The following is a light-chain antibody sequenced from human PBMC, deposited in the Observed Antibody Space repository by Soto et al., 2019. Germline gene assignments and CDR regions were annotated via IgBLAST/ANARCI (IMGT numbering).Light chain of an antibody. Sequence: EIVMTHSPATLSVPPGERATLSCRASQSVSTNFAWYQQRAGQAPRLLFYGASIRATAVPARFTASGSGTEFTLTISSLQSEDFAVYYCQQYNSYSWTFGQGTKVDI. V-gene: IGKV3-15*01. CDR1: QSVSTN. CDR2: GAS. CDR3: QQYNSYSWT. J-gene: IGKJ1*01.